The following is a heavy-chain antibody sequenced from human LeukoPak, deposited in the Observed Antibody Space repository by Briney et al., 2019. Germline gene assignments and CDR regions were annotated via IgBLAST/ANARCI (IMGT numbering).Heavy chain of an antibody. CDR2: ISSSSSYI. J-gene: IGHJ5*02. V-gene: IGHV3-21*01. CDR3: ASRAAAGP. D-gene: IGHD6-13*01. Sequence: KAGGSLRLSCAASGFTFSSYSMNWVRQAPGKGLEWASSISSSSSYIYYADSVKGRFTISRDNAKNSLYLQMNSLRAEDTAVYYCASRAAAGPWGQGTLVTVSS. CDR1: GFTFSSYS.